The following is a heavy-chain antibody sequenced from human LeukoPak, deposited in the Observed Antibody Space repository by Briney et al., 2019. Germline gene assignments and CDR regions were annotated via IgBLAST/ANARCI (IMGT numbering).Heavy chain of an antibody. CDR1: GGSISSSNW. V-gene: IGHV4-4*02. Sequence: SETLSLTCAVSGGSISSSNWWSWVRQPPGKGLEWIGEIYHSGSTNYNPSLKSRVTISVDTSKNQFSLKLSSVTAADTAVYYCARWGDYDFWSGTLWDYWGQGTLVTVSS. CDR3: ARWGDYDFWSGTLWDY. J-gene: IGHJ4*02. CDR2: IYHSGST. D-gene: IGHD3-3*01.